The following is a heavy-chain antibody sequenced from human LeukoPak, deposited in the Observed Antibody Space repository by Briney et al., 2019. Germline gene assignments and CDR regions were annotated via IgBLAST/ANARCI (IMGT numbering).Heavy chain of an antibody. CDR1: GYTFTSYD. D-gene: IGHD3-10*01. CDR3: ARDRRITMVRGVITVDYYYYYMDV. V-gene: IGHV1-8*01. J-gene: IGHJ6*03. CDR2: MNPNSGNT. Sequence: ASVKVSCKASGYTFTSYDINWVRQATGQGLEWMGWMNPNSGNTGYAQKFQGRVTMTRNTSISTAYMELSILRSDDTAVYYCARDRRITMVRGVITVDYYYYYMDVWGKGTTVTVSS.